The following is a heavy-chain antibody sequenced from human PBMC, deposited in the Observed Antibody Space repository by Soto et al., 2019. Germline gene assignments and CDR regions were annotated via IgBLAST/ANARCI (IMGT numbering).Heavy chain of an antibody. J-gene: IGHJ6*02. CDR1: GGSISSYY. D-gene: IGHD3-10*01. Sequence: PSETLSLTCTVSGGSISSYYWSWIRQPPGKGLKWIGYIYYSGSTNYNPSLKSRVTISVDTSKNQFSLKLSSVTAADTAVYYCARANLGLPYYGMDVWGQGTTVTVSS. V-gene: IGHV4-59*01. CDR3: ARANLGLPYYGMDV. CDR2: IYYSGST.